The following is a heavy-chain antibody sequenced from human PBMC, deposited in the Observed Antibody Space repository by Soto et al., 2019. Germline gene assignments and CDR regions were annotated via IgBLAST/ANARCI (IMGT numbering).Heavy chain of an antibody. CDR2: INHSGST. Sequence: SETLSLTCAVYGGSFSGYYWSWIRQPPGKGLEWIGEINHSGSTNYNPSLKSRVTISVDTSKNQFSLKLSSVTAADTAVYYCERGRSHSPRSYCTNGVCYASYYGMDVWGRGTTVTVSS. D-gene: IGHD2-8*01. CDR3: ERGRSHSPRSYCTNGVCYASYYGMDV. CDR1: GGSFSGYY. V-gene: IGHV4-34*01. J-gene: IGHJ6*02.